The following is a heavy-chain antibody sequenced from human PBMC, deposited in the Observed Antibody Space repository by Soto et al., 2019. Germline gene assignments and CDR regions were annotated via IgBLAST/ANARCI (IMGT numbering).Heavy chain of an antibody. CDR2: IYYSGST. Sequence: SETLSLTCTVSGGSISSYYWSWIRQPPGKGLEWIGYIYYSGSTNYNPSLKSRVTISVDTSKNQFSLKLSSVTAADTAVYYCARHRYGDYFDYWGQGTLVTVSS. CDR1: GGSISSYY. D-gene: IGHD1-1*01. J-gene: IGHJ4*02. CDR3: ARHRYGDYFDY. V-gene: IGHV4-59*08.